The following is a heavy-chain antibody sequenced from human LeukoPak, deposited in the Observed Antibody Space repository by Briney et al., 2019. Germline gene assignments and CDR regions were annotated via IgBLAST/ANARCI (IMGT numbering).Heavy chain of an antibody. Sequence: GGSLRLSCAASGFTFSSYSMNWVRQAPGKGLGWVSYISSSSSTIYYADSVKGRFTISRDNAKNSLYLQMNSLRAEDTVVYYCASWTIFRVVEVDVWGKGTTVTVSS. D-gene: IGHD3-3*01. CDR2: ISSSSSTI. J-gene: IGHJ6*04. V-gene: IGHV3-48*01. CDR1: GFTFSSYS. CDR3: ASWTIFRVVEVDV.